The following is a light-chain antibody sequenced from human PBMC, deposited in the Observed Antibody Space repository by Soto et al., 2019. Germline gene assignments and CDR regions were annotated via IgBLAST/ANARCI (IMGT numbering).Light chain of an antibody. CDR2: GAS. V-gene: IGKV3-15*01. CDR3: QQYDNWPWT. J-gene: IGKJ1*01. Sequence: DIVLTQSPGTLSLSPGERATLSCRASQSVSNIYIAWYQQKPGQAPRLLIYGASTRAAGFPARFSGSGSGADFTLTISSLQSEDFAVYYCQQYDNWPWTFGQGTKVDI. CDR1: QSVSNI.